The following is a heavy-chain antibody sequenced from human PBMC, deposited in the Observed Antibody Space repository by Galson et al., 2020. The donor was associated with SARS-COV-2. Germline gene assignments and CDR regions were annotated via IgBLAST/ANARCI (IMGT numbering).Heavy chain of an antibody. V-gene: IGHV3-11*04. CDR3: ATTGDIYAVDM. CDR1: GLNFRDNY. D-gene: IGHD2-15*01. CDR2: FSRSGISI. Sequence: SLKISCAASGLNFRDNYMSWIRQAPGKGLEWLAFFSRSGISIYYASSVEDRFTISRDSAKNSLSLQMNSLRVEDTALYYCATTGDIYAVDMWGQGTMVTVSS. J-gene: IGHJ3*02.